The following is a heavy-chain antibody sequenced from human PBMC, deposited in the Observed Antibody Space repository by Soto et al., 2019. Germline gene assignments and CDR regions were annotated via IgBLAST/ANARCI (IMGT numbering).Heavy chain of an antibody. D-gene: IGHD6-13*01. V-gene: IGHV1-18*04. CDR3: ARRRSKAGIEAAGFDY. Sequence: QVQLVQSGAAVKKPGASVKVSCKASGYTFTSYGISWVRQAPGQGLEWMGGISAYNGNTNYAQKLQGRVTMTTDTPTSTAYMERRSLRSDDTAVYYCARRRSKAGIEAAGFDYWGQGTLVTVSS. CDR1: GYTFTSYG. J-gene: IGHJ4*02. CDR2: ISAYNGNT.